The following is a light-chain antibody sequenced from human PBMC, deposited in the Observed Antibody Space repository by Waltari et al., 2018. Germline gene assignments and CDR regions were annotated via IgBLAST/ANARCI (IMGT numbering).Light chain of an antibody. CDR1: PTGSYW. CDR2: AAS. Sequence: FGAGPTGSYWVAWYQQTTGKAPNFLIYAASSLQRGVPSRFSSSGSGTDFTLTISSLQPDDFATYYCQQANTFPYTFGQGTNVEIK. J-gene: IGKJ2*01. V-gene: IGKV1-12*01. CDR3: QQANTFPYT.